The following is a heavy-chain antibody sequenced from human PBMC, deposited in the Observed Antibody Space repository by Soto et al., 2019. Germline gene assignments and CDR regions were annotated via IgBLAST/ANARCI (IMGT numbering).Heavy chain of an antibody. J-gene: IGHJ4*02. D-gene: IGHD3-22*01. Sequence: SETLSLTCTVSGGSISSYYWSWIRQPPGKGLEWIGYIYYSGSTNYNPSLKSRVTISVDTSKNQFSLKLSSVTAADTAVYYCARDNYYDSSGYYPFDDWGQGTLVTVSS. CDR2: IYYSGST. V-gene: IGHV4-59*01. CDR3: ARDNYYDSSGYYPFDD. CDR1: GGSISSYY.